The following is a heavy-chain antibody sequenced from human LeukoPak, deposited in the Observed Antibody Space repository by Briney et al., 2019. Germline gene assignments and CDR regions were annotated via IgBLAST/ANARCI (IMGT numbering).Heavy chain of an antibody. Sequence: GGALRLSCAASGFTFSSFATSWVRQAPGKGLEWVSGISASGGSTYYADSVKGRFTISRDNSKNTLYLQMNSLRAEDTAVYYCAKGFYDNSASGVFDIWGQGTMVTVSS. V-gene: IGHV3-23*01. CDR1: GFTFSSFA. CDR2: ISASGGST. J-gene: IGHJ3*02. D-gene: IGHD3-22*01. CDR3: AKGFYDNSASGVFDI.